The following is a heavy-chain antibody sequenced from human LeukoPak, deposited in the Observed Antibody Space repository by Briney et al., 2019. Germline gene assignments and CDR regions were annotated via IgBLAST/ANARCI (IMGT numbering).Heavy chain of an antibody. V-gene: IGHV4-39*07. CDR3: ARVSPLVDY. CDR1: GGSISSSSYY. D-gene: IGHD2/OR15-2a*01. CDR2: IYYSGST. J-gene: IGHJ4*02. Sequence: SETLSLTCTVSGGSISSSSYYWGWIRQPPGKGLEWIGSIYYSGSTYYNPSLKSRVTISVDTSKNQFSLKLSSVTAADTAVYYCARVSPLVDYWGQGTLVTVSS.